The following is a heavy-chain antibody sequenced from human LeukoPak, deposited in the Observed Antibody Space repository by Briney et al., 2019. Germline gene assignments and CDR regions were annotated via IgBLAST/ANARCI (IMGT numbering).Heavy chain of an antibody. CDR1: GFTVSSHQ. J-gene: IGHJ4*02. Sequence: GGSLRLSCAASGFTVSSHQMTWVRQAPGKGLEWVSVLYSGGSTHYADSVKGRFTMSSDNSKNTLYLQMNSLRAEDTAVYYCARDTYYYDTSGYSYYFEYWGQGTLVTVSS. D-gene: IGHD3-22*01. CDR2: LYSGGST. V-gene: IGHV3-66*01. CDR3: ARDTYYYDTSGYSYYFEY.